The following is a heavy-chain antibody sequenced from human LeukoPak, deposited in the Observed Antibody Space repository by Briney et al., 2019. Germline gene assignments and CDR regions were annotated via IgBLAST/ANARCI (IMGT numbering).Heavy chain of an antibody. J-gene: IGHJ5*02. V-gene: IGHV4-59*08. CDR1: GGSISTYY. D-gene: IGHD3-16*01. Sequence: SETLSLTCIVSGGSISTYYWSWIRQPPGKGLEWIGYIFYSGTTKYSSSLKSRVTISLDTSKNQFSLRLSSVTAADTAVYYCARSGFMGDYDWFDPWGQGILVTVSS. CDR3: ARSGFMGDYDWFDP. CDR2: IFYSGTT.